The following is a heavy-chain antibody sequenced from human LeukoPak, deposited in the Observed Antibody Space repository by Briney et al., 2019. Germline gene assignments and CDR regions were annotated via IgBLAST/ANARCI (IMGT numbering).Heavy chain of an antibody. Sequence: WASVKVSCKASGYTFTSYGTSWVRQAPGQGLEWMGWISAYNGNTNYAQKLQGRVTMTKDTSTSIGYMELRSLRSDDTAVYYCAREPDRHYYDSSGKSMDVWGQGTTVTVSS. CDR1: GYTFTSYG. V-gene: IGHV1-18*01. CDR2: ISAYNGNT. CDR3: AREPDRHYYDSSGKSMDV. D-gene: IGHD3-22*01. J-gene: IGHJ6*02.